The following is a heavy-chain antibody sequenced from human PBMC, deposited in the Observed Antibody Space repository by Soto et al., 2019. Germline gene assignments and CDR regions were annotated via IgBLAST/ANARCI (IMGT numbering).Heavy chain of an antibody. D-gene: IGHD1-26*01. V-gene: IGHV3-23*01. CDR3: AFTLSGSYCPPGGAYGMDV. J-gene: IGHJ6*02. Sequence: PGGSLRLSCAASGFTFSSYAMTWVRQAPGKGLEWVSIISGSGGSTYYADSVKGRFTISRDDSKNTLFLQMNSLRAEDTAVYYCAFTLSGSYCPPGGAYGMDVWGQGTTVTVSS. CDR1: GFTFSSYA. CDR2: ISGSGGST.